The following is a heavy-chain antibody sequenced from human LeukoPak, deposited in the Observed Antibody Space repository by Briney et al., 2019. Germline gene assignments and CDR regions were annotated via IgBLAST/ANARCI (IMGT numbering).Heavy chain of an antibody. V-gene: IGHV3-33*06. CDR3: AKVHFDY. CDR1: GFTFSSFG. CDR2: IWFDGSNK. Sequence: GGSLRLSCAASGFTFSSFGMHWVRQAPGKGLEWVALIWFDGSNKYYADSVKGRFTISRDNSKNTLYLQMNSLRAEDTAVYYCAKVHFDYWGQGTLVTVSS. J-gene: IGHJ4*02.